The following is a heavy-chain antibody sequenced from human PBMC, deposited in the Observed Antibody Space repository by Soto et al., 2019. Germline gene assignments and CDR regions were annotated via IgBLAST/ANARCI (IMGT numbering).Heavy chain of an antibody. CDR2: INAGNGNT. CDR3: ARGHPYSSESGDY. J-gene: IGHJ4*02. CDR1: GYTFTTYA. V-gene: IGHV1-3*01. D-gene: IGHD6-25*01. Sequence: QVQLVQSGPEVKKPGASVKVSCKASGYTFTTYAMHWVRQAPGQRLEWMGWINAGNGNTKYSQTFQGRVTITRDTSAWTTYMELSSLRSDDTAVYYCARGHPYSSESGDYWGQGTLVTVSS.